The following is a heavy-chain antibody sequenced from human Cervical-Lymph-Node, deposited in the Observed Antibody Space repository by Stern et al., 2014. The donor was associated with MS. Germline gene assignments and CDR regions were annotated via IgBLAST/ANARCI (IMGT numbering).Heavy chain of an antibody. J-gene: IGHJ5*01. CDR2: IYHSGST. D-gene: IGHD2-2*01. CDR1: GGSISSGGYF. Sequence: QVQLQESGPGLVKPSQTLSLTCTVSGGSISSGGYFWSWIRQHPGKGLEWIGYIYHSGSTYYNPSLKSRVTISVDTPTNQFSLNLSSVTAADTAVYYCARKGAIVPAAIENWFDSWGQGTLVTVSS. V-gene: IGHV4-31*03. CDR3: ARKGAIVPAAIENWFDS.